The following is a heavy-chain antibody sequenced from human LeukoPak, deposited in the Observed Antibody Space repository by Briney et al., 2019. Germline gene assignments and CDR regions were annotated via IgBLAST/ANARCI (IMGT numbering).Heavy chain of an antibody. CDR3: ARDSGGAPATPTRIFDY. Sequence: GASVKVSCKPSGYTFTSYYMHWVRQAPGQGLEWMGIINPSGGSTSYAQKFQGRVTMTRDTSTSTVYMELSSLRSEDTAVYYCARDSGGAPATPTRIFDYWGQGTLVTVSS. CDR2: INPSGGST. CDR1: GYTFTSYY. D-gene: IGHD2-15*01. J-gene: IGHJ4*02. V-gene: IGHV1-46*01.